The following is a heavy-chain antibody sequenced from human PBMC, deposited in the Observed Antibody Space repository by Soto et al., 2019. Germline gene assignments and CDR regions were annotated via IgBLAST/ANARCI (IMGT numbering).Heavy chain of an antibody. J-gene: IGHJ6*02. Sequence: GGSLRLSCAASGFTFSSYGMHWVRQAPGKGLEWVAVIWYDGSNKYYADSVKGRFTISRDNSKNTLYLQMNSLRAEDTAVYYCARFEQQLDYYYYYGMDVWGQGTTVTVSS. V-gene: IGHV3-33*01. D-gene: IGHD6-13*01. CDR1: GFTFSSYG. CDR3: ARFEQQLDYYYYYGMDV. CDR2: IWYDGSNK.